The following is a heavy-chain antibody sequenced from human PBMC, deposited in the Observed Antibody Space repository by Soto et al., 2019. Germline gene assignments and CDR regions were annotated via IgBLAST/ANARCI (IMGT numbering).Heavy chain of an antibody. Sequence: QVQLVQSGTEVKKPGASVKVSCKASGYTFLHYGIGWVRQAPGQGLEWVGWIGAYKGDTDYAQKSQGRVTMTANTSTSTAFMELRSLRSDDTALYFCVRLGDSDGYRGSYYFGYWGQGTLVTVSS. V-gene: IGHV1-18*01. CDR2: IGAYKGDT. CDR3: VRLGDSDGYRGSYYFGY. J-gene: IGHJ4*02. D-gene: IGHD1-26*01. CDR1: GYTFLHYG.